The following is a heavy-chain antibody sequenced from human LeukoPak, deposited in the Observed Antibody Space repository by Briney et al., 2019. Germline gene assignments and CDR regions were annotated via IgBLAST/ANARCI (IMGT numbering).Heavy chain of an antibody. CDR3: VREGRTLGY. J-gene: IGHJ4*02. V-gene: IGHV3-7*01. Sequence: PGGSLRLSCAASGFTFSSYWMTWVRQAPGKGPECVANIKQDGSDKNYVDSVKGRFTISRDNAKNPLYLQMNSLRTEDTAVYYCVREGRTLGYWGQGTLVTVFS. CDR1: GFTFSSYW. CDR2: IKQDGSDK.